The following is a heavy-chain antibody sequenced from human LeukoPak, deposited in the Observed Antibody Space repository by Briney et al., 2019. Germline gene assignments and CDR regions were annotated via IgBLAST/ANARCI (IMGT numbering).Heavy chain of an antibody. Sequence: GGSLRLSCAASGFTFSNAWMCWVRQAPGKGLEWVGRIKSRTDGGTTDYAAPVKGRFTISRDDSKNTLYLQMNSLKTEDTAVYYCTTRGAGDSSGYPEDAFDIWGQGTMVTVSS. V-gene: IGHV3-15*01. J-gene: IGHJ3*02. D-gene: IGHD3-22*01. CDR3: TTRGAGDSSGYPEDAFDI. CDR2: IKSRTDGGTT. CDR1: GFTFSNAW.